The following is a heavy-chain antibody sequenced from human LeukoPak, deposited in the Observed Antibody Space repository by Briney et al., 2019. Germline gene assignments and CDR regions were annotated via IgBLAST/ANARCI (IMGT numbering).Heavy chain of an antibody. Sequence: SETLSLTCAVYGGSFSGYYWSWIRQPPGKGLEWIGEINHSGSTNYNQSLKSRVTISVDTSKNQFSLKLSSVTAADTAVYYCARTKNNPDYYYGSGSYYISKKYYFDYWGQGTLVTVSS. CDR1: GGSFSGYY. D-gene: IGHD3-10*01. CDR3: ARTKNNPDYYYGSGSYYISKKYYFDY. V-gene: IGHV4-34*01. CDR2: INHSGST. J-gene: IGHJ4*02.